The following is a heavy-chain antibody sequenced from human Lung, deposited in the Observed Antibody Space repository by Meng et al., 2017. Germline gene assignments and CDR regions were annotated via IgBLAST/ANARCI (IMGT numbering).Heavy chain of an antibody. V-gene: IGHV3-15*01. CDR3: SGHIDY. CDR1: GFTFINAY. Sequence: VQLVESGGGLVKPWGSLRLSCEGSGFTFINAYMTWVRQVPGKRLEWVGRIKSKPDGETIDYAAPVKGRFTISRDDSKNTVYLQMNSLKTEDTAVYYCSGHIDYWGQGTLVTASS. J-gene: IGHJ4*02. CDR2: IKSKPDGETI. D-gene: IGHD5-12*01.